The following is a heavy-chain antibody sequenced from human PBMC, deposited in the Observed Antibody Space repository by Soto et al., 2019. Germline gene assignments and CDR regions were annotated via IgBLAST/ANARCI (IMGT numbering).Heavy chain of an antibody. CDR2: IYHSGST. J-gene: IGHJ4*02. D-gene: IGHD4-17*01. CDR3: ARGMTTVTTFDY. CDR1: GGSISSGGYY. Sequence: SETLSLTCTVSGGSISSGGYYWSWIRQHPGKGLEWIGYIYHSGSTYYNPSLKSRVTISVDRSKNQFSLKLSSVTAADTAVYYCARGMTTVTTFDYWGQGTLVTV. V-gene: IGHV4-30-2*01.